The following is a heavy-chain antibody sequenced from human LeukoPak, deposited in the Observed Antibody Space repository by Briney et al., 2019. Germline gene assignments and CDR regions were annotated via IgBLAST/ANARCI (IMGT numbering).Heavy chain of an antibody. Sequence: GRSLRLSCAASGFTFDDYAMHWVRQAPGKGLEWVSGISWNSGSIGYADSVKGRFTISRDNAKNSLYLQMNSLRAEDTALYYCAIGRSGGRSFDYWGQGTLVTVSS. V-gene: IGHV3-9*01. CDR3: AIGRSGGRSFDY. CDR2: ISWNSGSI. CDR1: GFTFDDYA. D-gene: IGHD3-10*01. J-gene: IGHJ4*02.